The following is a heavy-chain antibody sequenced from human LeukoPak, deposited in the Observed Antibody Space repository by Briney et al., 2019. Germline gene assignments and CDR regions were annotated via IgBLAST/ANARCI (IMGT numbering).Heavy chain of an antibody. Sequence: SETLSLTCSISAGSINNMNYFWVWNRLPPEKGLEWIASIHYNGNTYYNPSFMSRAAISMDTSKNQFSLRLSSVTAADTAVYYCARQTMAATGYYFDYWGQGALVIVSS. D-gene: IGHD6-25*01. J-gene: IGHJ4*02. CDR1: AGSINNMNYF. V-gene: IGHV4-39*01. CDR3: ARQTMAATGYYFDY. CDR2: IHYNGNT.